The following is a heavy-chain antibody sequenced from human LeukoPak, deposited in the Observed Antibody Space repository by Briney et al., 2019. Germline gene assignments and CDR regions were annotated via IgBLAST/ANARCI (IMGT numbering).Heavy chain of an antibody. CDR1: GYTFTSYG. V-gene: IGHV1-18*01. J-gene: IGHJ6*03. CDR3: ARDQRGRHLVDYYYYMDV. Sequence: GASVKVSCKASGYTFTSYGISWVRQAPGQGLEWMGWMSAYNGNTNYAQKLQGRVTMTTDTSTSTAYMELRSLRSDDTAVYYCARDQRGRHLVDYYYYMDVWGKGTTVTVSS. CDR2: MSAYNGNT.